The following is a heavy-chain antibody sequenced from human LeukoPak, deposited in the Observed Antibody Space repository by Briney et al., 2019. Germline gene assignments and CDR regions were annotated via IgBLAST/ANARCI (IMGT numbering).Heavy chain of an antibody. J-gene: IGHJ6*03. Sequence: PGGSLRLACAASGFTFSSYGMHWVRQAPGKGLERVAFIRYDGSNKYYADSVKGRFTIYRDNSKNTLYLQMNSLRAEDTAVYYCAKFVEEVWADYYYYMDVWGKGTTVTISS. CDR1: GFTFSSYG. CDR2: IRYDGSNK. D-gene: IGHD1-26*01. CDR3: AKFVEEVWADYYYYMDV. V-gene: IGHV3-30*02.